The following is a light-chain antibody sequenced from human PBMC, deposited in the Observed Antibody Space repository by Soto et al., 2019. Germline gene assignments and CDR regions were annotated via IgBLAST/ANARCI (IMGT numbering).Light chain of an antibody. J-gene: IGKJ5*01. Sequence: EIALTQSPATLSLSPGERATLSCRAGQNIGTSLVWSQQKPGQSPRLLIYDAYNRATGIPPRFSGSGSGTDFTLTISSLEPEDSAVYYCQQRHMWPITFGQGTRLEIK. CDR3: QQRHMWPIT. CDR1: QNIGTS. CDR2: DAY. V-gene: IGKV3-11*01.